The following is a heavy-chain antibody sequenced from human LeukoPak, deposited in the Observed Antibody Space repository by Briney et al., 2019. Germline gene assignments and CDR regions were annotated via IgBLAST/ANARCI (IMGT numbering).Heavy chain of an antibody. CDR2: IIPIFGTA. V-gene: IGHV1-69*13. CDR3: ARVVPAAVNEQYYYYYMDV. J-gene: IGHJ6*03. D-gene: IGHD2-2*01. Sequence: GASVKVSCKASGYTFTSYGISWVRQAPGQGLEWMGGIIPIFGTANYAQKFQGRVTITADESTSTAYMELSSLRSEDTAVYYCARVVPAAVNEQYYYYYMDVWGKGTTVTVSS. CDR1: GYTFTSYG.